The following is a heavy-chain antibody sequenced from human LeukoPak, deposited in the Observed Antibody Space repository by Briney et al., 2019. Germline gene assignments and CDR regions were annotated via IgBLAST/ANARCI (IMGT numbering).Heavy chain of an antibody. J-gene: IGHJ4*02. CDR2: ISSNGGST. D-gene: IGHD4-17*01. CDR1: GFSFSSNA. CDR3: ARVGVTTGD. V-gene: IGHV3-64*01. Sequence: GGSLRLSCVASGFSFSSNAMHWVRQAPGKGLEYVSAISSNGGSTYYANSVKGRFTISRDNSKNTLYLQMGSLRAEDMAVYYCARVGVTTGDWGQGTLVTVSS.